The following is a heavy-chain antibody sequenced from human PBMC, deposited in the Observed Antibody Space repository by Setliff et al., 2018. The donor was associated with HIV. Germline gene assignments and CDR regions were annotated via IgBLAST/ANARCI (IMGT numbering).Heavy chain of an antibody. CDR1: GGSISSGGYY. CDR2: IYYSGST. V-gene: IGHV4-31*03. J-gene: IGHJ3*02. Sequence: TSETLSLTCTVSGGSISSGGYYWSWIRQHPGKGLEWIGYIYYSGSTYYNPSLKSRVTISVDTSKNQFSVKLSSVTAADTAVYYCARVLNPSDAFDIWGQGTMVTVSS. CDR3: ARVLNPSDAFDI.